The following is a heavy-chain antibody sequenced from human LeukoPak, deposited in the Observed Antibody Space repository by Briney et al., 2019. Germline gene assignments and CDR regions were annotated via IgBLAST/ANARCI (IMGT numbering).Heavy chain of an antibody. Sequence: ASVKVSCKASGYTFTSYDINWVRQATGQGLEWMGWMNPNSGNTGYAQKFQGRVTMTRNTSISTAYMELSSLRSEDTAVYYCARGKRGSLSIAAAGPLFDYWGQGTLVTVSS. CDR3: ARGKRGSLSIAAAGPLFDY. V-gene: IGHV1-8*01. CDR1: GYTFTSYD. CDR2: MNPNSGNT. D-gene: IGHD6-13*01. J-gene: IGHJ4*02.